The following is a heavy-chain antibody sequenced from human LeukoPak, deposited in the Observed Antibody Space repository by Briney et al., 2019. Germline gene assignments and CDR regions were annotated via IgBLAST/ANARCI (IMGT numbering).Heavy chain of an antibody. V-gene: IGHV3-30*14. CDR2: ISNDGRNK. CDR3: ARAAHFYSNAFDI. J-gene: IGHJ3*02. D-gene: IGHD6-13*01. Sequence: GGSLRLSCAAPGFTFSLYTMQWVRQAPGKGLERVTLISNDGRNKYYAASVKGRFTISRDNSKNTLFLQMSSLRDEDTAVYYCARAAHFYSNAFDIWGLGTMVTVSS. CDR1: GFTFSLYT.